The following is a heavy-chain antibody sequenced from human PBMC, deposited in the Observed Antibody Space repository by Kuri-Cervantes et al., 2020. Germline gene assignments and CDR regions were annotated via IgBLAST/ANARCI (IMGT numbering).Heavy chain of an antibody. V-gene: IGHV1-18*01. D-gene: IGHD1-26*01. CDR2: ISAYNGNT. CDR3: ATPPGLVGATRLYFQH. J-gene: IGHJ1*01. CDR1: GYTFTSYG. Sequence: ASVKVSCKASGYTFTSYGISWVRQAPGQGLEWMGWISAYNGNTNYAQKLQGRVTMTTDTSTSTAYMELSSLRSEDTAVYYCATPPGLVGATRLYFQHWGQGTLVTVSS.